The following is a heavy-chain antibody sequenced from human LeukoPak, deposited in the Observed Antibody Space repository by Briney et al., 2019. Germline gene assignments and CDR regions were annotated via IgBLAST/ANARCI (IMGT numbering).Heavy chain of an antibody. CDR2: IYYSGST. V-gene: IGHV4-59*01. J-gene: IGHJ3*02. CDR1: GGSISSYY. D-gene: IGHD3-10*01. Sequence: SETLSLTCTVSGGSISSYYWSWIRQPPGKGLEWIGYIYYSGSTNYNPSLKSRVTVSVDTSKNQFSLKLSSLTAADTAVYYCARGTSMLRGVRDDAFDIWGQGTMVTVSS. CDR3: ARGTSMLRGVRDDAFDI.